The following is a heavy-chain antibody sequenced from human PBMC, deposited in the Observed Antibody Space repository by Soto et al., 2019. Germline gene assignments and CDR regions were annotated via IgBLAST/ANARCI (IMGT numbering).Heavy chain of an antibody. J-gene: IGHJ6*03. Sequence: EVQLLESGGGLVQPGGSLRLSCAASGFTFTSYAMSWVRQAPGKGLEWVSAISGSGGSTYYADSVKGRFTISRDNSKNTVYLQMNSLRAEDTGVYYCARGGGGFYYYYYMDVWGKGTTVTVSS. D-gene: IGHD3-16*01. CDR2: ISGSGGST. V-gene: IGHV3-23*01. CDR3: ARGGGGFYYYYYMDV. CDR1: GFTFTSYA.